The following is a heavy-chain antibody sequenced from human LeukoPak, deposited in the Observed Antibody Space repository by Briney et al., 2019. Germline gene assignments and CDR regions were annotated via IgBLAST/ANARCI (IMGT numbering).Heavy chain of an antibody. V-gene: IGHV3-11*06. Sequence: GGSLRLSCAASGFTFSDYYMSWIRQAPGKGLEWVSYISSSSSYTNYADSVKGRCTISRDNAKNSLYLQMNSLRAEDTAVYYCARDYGGNSGYYYGMDVWGQGTTVTASS. CDR1: GFTFSDYY. J-gene: IGHJ6*02. D-gene: IGHD4-23*01. CDR2: ISSSSSYT. CDR3: ARDYGGNSGYYYGMDV.